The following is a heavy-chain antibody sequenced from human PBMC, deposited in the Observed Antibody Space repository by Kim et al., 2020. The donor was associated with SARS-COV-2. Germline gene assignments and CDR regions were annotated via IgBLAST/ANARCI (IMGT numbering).Heavy chain of an antibody. CDR3: ARDEEWFGELSTY. J-gene: IGHJ4*02. Sequence: YAQKFKGRVTRTRDTSISTAYMELSRMRADDTAVYYCARDEEWFGELSTYWGQGTLVTVSS. D-gene: IGHD3-10*01. V-gene: IGHV1-2*02.